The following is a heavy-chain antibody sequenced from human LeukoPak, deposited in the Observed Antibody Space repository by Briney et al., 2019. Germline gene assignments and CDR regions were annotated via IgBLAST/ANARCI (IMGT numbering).Heavy chain of an antibody. CDR3: ARDSLGSGPPGYYYYGMDV. CDR1: GFTFDDYA. V-gene: IGHV3-9*01. D-gene: IGHD3-3*01. J-gene: IGHJ6*02. CDR2: ISWNSGSI. Sequence: GGSLRLSCAASGFTFDDYAMHWVRQAPGKGLEWVSGISWNSGSIGYADSVKGRFTISRDNAKNSLYLQMNSLRAEDTAVYYCARDSLGSGPPGYYYYGMDVWGQGTTVTVSS.